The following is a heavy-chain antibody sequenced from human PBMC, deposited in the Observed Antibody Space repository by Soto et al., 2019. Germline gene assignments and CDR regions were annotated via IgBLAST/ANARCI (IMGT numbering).Heavy chain of an antibody. Sequence: QVQLVQSGAEVKKPGASVKVSCKASGYTFTSYGISWVRQAPGQGLEWMGWISAYNGNTNYAQKLQGRVTLTTDTSTSTAYMELRSLRSAGTAVYYCARIGYCSSTSCYSVLYGPHGFDPWGQGTLVTVSS. D-gene: IGHD2-2*01. J-gene: IGHJ5*02. V-gene: IGHV1-18*01. CDR2: ISAYNGNT. CDR1: GYTFTSYG. CDR3: ARIGYCSSTSCYSVLYGPHGFDP.